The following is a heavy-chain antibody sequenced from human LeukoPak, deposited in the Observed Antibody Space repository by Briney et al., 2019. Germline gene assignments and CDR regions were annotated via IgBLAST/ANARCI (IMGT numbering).Heavy chain of an antibody. V-gene: IGHV3-74*01. Sequence: AGGSLRLSCAASGFTFSSYWMFWVRQAPGKGLVWVSHINSDGTGTTYADSVKGRFTISRDNAKNTLYLQMNSLRAEDTAVYYCARNGYSAYVDYWGQGTLVTVSS. J-gene: IGHJ4*02. CDR1: GFTFSSYW. D-gene: IGHD5-12*01. CDR3: ARNGYSAYVDY. CDR2: INSDGTGT.